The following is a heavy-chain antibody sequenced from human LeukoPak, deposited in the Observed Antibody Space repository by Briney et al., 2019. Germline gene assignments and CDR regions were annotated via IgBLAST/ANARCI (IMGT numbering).Heavy chain of an antibody. CDR1: GYTFTSYY. D-gene: IGHD4-17*01. J-gene: IGHJ3*02. CDR2: INPSGGST. V-gene: IGHV1-46*01. CDR3: ARSPLTVGAFDI. Sequence: GASVKVSCKASGYTFTSYYMHWVRQAPGQGLERMGIINPSGGSTNYAQKFQGRVTMTRDTSTSTVYMELSSLRSEDTAVYYCARSPLTVGAFDIWGQGTMVTVSS.